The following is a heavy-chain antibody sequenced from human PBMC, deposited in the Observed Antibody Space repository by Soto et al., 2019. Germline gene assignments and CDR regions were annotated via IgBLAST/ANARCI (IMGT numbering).Heavy chain of an antibody. CDR1: GFIFSGYA. CDR2: ISSDGTTK. Sequence: PWVSLRLSCAASGFIFSGYAMQWVRQAPGKGLEWVAVISSDGTTKFYADSVKGRFTIARDNSKHMVFLQMNSLRTEDTAVYSCARDFPSSGASDYWGQGTLVTVSS. CDR3: ARDFPSSGASDY. V-gene: IGHV3-30*14. J-gene: IGHJ4*02.